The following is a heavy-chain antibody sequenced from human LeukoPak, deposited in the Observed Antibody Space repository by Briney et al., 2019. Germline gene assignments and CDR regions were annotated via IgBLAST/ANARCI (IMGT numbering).Heavy chain of an antibody. V-gene: IGHV3-9*01. Sequence: GGSLRLSCVASGFIFDDYAMPWVRQAPGKGLERVSGIYWNSGKIGYADSVKGRFTISRDNAKNSLYLQMNSLRAEDTALYYCAKGHTYDYWGQGTLVTVSS. CDR3: AKGHTYDY. CDR2: IYWNSGKI. J-gene: IGHJ4*02. CDR1: GFIFDDYA.